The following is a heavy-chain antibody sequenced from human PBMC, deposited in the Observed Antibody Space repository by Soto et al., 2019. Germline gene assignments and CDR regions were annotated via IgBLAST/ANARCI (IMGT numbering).Heavy chain of an antibody. CDR2: ISAYNGNT. Sequence: ASMKVSCKASGYTFPSYGISWVRQAPGQGLEWMGWISAYNGNTNYAQKLQGRVTMATDTYTSTAYMELRSLRSDDKAVYYCATMPGIVRANSDCYYGTDVWAHGTTDTVSS. V-gene: IGHV1-18*04. D-gene: IGHD1-26*01. CDR3: ATMPGIVRANSDCYYGTDV. CDR1: GYTFPSYG. J-gene: IGHJ6*02.